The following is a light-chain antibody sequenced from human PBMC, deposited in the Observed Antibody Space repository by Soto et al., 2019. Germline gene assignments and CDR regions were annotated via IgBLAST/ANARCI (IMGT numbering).Light chain of an antibody. V-gene: IGKV1-12*01. CDR1: QPIDNW. CDR3: QQATSFPLT. Sequence: DIQMTQSPSSVSASVGDRVTITCRASQPIDNWLAWYQQKPGTAPKLLIYSAASLQSGVPSRFSGSGSGTPFSLTISSLQPEDSATYYCQQATSFPLTFGGGTKVEIK. J-gene: IGKJ4*02. CDR2: SAA.